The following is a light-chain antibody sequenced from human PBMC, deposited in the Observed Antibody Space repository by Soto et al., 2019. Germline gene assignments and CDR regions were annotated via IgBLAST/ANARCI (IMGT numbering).Light chain of an antibody. V-gene: IGKV3-20*01. J-gene: IGKJ3*01. CDR3: QQYGSSPPVT. CDR1: QSVTGSY. CDR2: GAS. Sequence: EIVLTQSPGTLSLSPGERATLSCRASQSVTGSYLAWYQHKPGQAPRLLIYGASSRASGIPDRFSGSGSGTDFAITISRLEPEDFAVYYCQQYGSSPPVTFGPGNKVYMK.